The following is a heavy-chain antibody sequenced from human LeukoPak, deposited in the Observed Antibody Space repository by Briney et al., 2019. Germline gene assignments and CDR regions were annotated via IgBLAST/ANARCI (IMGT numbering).Heavy chain of an antibody. CDR1: GFTFSSYA. D-gene: IGHD4-17*01. CDR2: ISGSGGST. V-gene: IGHV3-23*01. Sequence: GGSLRLSCAASGFTFSSYAMSWVRQAPGKGLEWVSAISGSGGSTYYADSVKGRFTISRDNSKNTLYLQMNSPRAEDTAVYYCAKTDGDYSALRGYFDYWGQGTLVTVSS. J-gene: IGHJ4*02. CDR3: AKTDGDYSALRGYFDY.